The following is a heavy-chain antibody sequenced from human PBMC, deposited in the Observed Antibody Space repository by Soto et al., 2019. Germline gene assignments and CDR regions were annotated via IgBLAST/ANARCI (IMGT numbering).Heavy chain of an antibody. Sequence: KPSETLSLTCNVSGGPIKTGDYYWNWIRQPPGKGLEWIGYVFYSGATNYSLSLKSRAAISMDTSKNQFSLSLTSVTAADTAVYYCARAGFSYGHLLFWGQGIRVTVSS. J-gene: IGHJ4*02. V-gene: IGHV4-30-4*01. CDR1: GGPIKTGDYY. CDR3: ARAGFSYGHLLF. CDR2: VFYSGAT. D-gene: IGHD3-10*01.